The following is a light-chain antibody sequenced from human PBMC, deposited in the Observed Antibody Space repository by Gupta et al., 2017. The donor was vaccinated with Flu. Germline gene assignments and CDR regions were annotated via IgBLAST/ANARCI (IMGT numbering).Light chain of an antibody. CDR1: NSDIGTYRY. V-gene: IGLV2-14*03. CDR2: DVT. CDR3: ASYSIISSYL. Sequence: QSALTQPASVSGSPGQSITISCTGTNSDIGTYRYVSWYQQHPGKVPKLLIYDVTNRPSEVSNRFTGSKSGNTASLTISGLQAEDEADYYCASYSIISSYLFGTGTRVTVL. J-gene: IGLJ1*01.